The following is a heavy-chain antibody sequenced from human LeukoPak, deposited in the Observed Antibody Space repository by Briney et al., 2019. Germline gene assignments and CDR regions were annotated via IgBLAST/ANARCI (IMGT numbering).Heavy chain of an antibody. CDR2: IYYSGST. Sequence: SETLSLTCTVSGGSIRSYYWSWIRQPPGKGLEWIGYIYYSGSTNYNPSLKSRVTISVDTSKNQFSLRLSSVTAADTAVYYCARGGRISAGTFDWGQGTLVTVSS. D-gene: IGHD6-13*01. J-gene: IGHJ4*02. CDR1: GGSIRSYY. CDR3: ARGGRISAGTFD. V-gene: IGHV4-59*01.